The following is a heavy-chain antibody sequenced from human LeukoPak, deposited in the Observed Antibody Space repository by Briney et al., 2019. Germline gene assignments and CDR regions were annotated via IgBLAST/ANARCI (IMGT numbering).Heavy chain of an antibody. CDR1: GFTFSSYT. CDR2: ITTGGPNT. Sequence: QTGGSLRLSCTASGFTFSSYTMSWVRQAPGKGLKWVSTITTGGPNTYYADSVKGRFTVSRDDSKNTLYLQMNSLRAEDTAVYYCAKDGGLWVSAHWGDSWGRGTLVTVSS. CDR3: AKDGGLWVSAHWGDS. J-gene: IGHJ4*02. V-gene: IGHV3-23*01. D-gene: IGHD7-27*01.